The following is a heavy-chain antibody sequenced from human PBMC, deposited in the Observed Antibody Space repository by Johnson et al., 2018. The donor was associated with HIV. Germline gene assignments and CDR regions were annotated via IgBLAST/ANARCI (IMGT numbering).Heavy chain of an antibody. D-gene: IGHD5-24*01. CDR2: VYSDGIT. Sequence: MQLVESGGGLIQPGGSLRLSCAASGFIVSSNYMSWVRQAPGKGLEWVSVVYSDGITFYADSVKGRFTISRDKFKNTLYLQMNSLRAEDTALYYCASSRDGYKGDNAFDIWGQGTIVTVSS. V-gene: IGHV3-53*01. CDR3: ASSRDGYKGDNAFDI. J-gene: IGHJ3*02. CDR1: GFIVSSNY.